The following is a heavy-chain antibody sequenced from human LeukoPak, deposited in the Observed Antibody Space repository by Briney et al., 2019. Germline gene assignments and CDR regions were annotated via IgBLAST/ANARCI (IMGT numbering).Heavy chain of an antibody. CDR2: INDNGHS. D-gene: IGHD3-16*02. V-gene: IGHV4-59*12. J-gene: IGHJ4*02. Sequence: SETLSLTCTVAGGSIKKYYWSWIRQPPGKGLEWIADINDNGHSGYNPSLERRVTISVDTSENHFSLRLRSVTAADTAVYYCAGESGDFVRRSFSDYWGQGILVTVSS. CDR1: GGSIKKYY. CDR3: AGESGDFVRRSFSDY.